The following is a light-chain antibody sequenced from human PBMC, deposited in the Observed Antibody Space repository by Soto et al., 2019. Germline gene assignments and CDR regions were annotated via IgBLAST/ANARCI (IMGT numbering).Light chain of an antibody. CDR3: CSYAGSSTIPPWV. CDR2: EVS. J-gene: IGLJ3*02. CDR1: SSDVGSYNL. V-gene: IGLV2-23*02. Sequence: QSALTQPASVSGSPGQSITISCTGTSSDVGSYNLVSWYQQHPGKAPKLMIYEVSKRPSGVSNRFSGSKSGNTASLTISGLQAEDEADYYCCSYAGSSTIPPWVFGGGTKVTVL.